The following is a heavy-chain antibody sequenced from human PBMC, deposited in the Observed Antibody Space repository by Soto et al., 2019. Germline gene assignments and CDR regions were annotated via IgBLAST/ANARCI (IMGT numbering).Heavy chain of an antibody. V-gene: IGHV1-18*01. D-gene: IGHD6-13*01. CDR2: ISAYNGNT. CDR3: ASVEQQLVRSYYYYGMDV. J-gene: IGHJ6*02. CDR1: GYTFTSYG. Sequence: ASVKVSCKASGYTFTSYGISWVRQAPGQGLEWMGWISAYNGNTNYAQKLQGRVTMTTDTSTSTAYMELRSLRSDDTAVYYCASVEQQLVRSYYYYGMDVWGQGTTVTVSS.